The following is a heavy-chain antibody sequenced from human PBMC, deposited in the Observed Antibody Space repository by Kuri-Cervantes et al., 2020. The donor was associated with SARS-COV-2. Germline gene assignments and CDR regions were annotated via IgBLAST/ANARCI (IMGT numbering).Heavy chain of an antibody. D-gene: IGHD3-3*01. CDR3: ATGPPYYDPSNWFDP. J-gene: IGHJ5*02. CDR2: IDPEDRET. CDR1: GHTLTDLS. Sequence: ASVKVSCKVSGHTLTDLSIHWVRQAPGKGLEWMGGIDPEDRETIYAQNFQGRISMTEDTSRGTAYMELSSLRSEDTAVYYCATGPPYYDPSNWFDPWGQGTLVTVSS. V-gene: IGHV1-24*01.